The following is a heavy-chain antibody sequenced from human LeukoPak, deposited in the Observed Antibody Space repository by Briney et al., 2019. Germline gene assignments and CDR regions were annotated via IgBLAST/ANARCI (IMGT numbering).Heavy chain of an antibody. CDR1: GGSISSGDYY. J-gene: IGHJ5*02. CDR2: IYYSGST. V-gene: IGHV4-30-4*08. Sequence: PSETLSLTCTVSGGSISSGDYYWSWLRQPPGKGLEWFGYIYYSGSTYYNPSLKSRVTISVDTSKNQFSLKLSSVTAAETAVYYCAREPNWFDPWGQGTLVTVSS. CDR3: AREPNWFDP.